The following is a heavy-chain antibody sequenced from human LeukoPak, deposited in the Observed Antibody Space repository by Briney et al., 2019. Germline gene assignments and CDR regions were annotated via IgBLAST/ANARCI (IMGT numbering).Heavy chain of an antibody. CDR3: ARDQGYCTSATCRGDAFDV. CDR1: GFTFSSYW. J-gene: IGHJ3*01. CDR2: INSDGSSI. Sequence: GGSLRLSCAASGFTFSSYWMHWVRQAPGKGLVWVSRINSDGSSITYADSVKGRFTISRDNAKNSLSLQMNSLRAEDTAVYYCARDQGYCTSATCRGDAFDVWGQGSMVSVSS. D-gene: IGHD2-2*01. V-gene: IGHV3-74*03.